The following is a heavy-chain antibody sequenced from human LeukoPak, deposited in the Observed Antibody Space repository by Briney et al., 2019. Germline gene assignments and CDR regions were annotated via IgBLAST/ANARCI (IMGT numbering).Heavy chain of an antibody. CDR1: GGSFSGYY. CDR3: ARGQDYVWGSYRSNWFAP. V-gene: IGHV4-34*01. J-gene: IGHJ5*02. CDR2: INHSGST. Sequence: SETLSLTCAVYGGSFSGYYWSWIRQPPGKGLEWIGEINHSGSTNYNPSLKSRVTISVHTSKSQFSLKLSSVTAADTAVYYCARGQDYVWGSYRSNWFAPWGQGTLVTVSS. D-gene: IGHD3-16*02.